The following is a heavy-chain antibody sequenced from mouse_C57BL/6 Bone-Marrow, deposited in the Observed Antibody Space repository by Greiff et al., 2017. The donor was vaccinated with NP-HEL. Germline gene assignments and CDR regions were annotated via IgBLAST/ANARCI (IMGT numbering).Heavy chain of an antibody. CDR2: SRNKANDYTT. CDR1: GFTFSDFY. Sequence: EVQLVESGGGLVQSGRSLRLSCATSGFTFSDFYMEWVRQAPGKGLEWIAASRNKANDYTTEYSASVKGRFIVSRDTSQSILYLQMNALRAEDTAIYYCARDDSGRFAYWGQGTLVTVSA. J-gene: IGHJ3*01. V-gene: IGHV7-1*01. D-gene: IGHD3-1*01. CDR3: ARDDSGRFAY.